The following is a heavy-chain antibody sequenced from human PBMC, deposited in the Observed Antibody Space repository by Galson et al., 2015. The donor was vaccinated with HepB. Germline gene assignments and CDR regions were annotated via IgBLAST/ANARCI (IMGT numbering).Heavy chain of an antibody. CDR2: ISGYDGNV. D-gene: IGHD5-24*01. CDR1: GYSFSRFS. J-gene: IGHJ4*02. CDR3: ARGGLATIGGPTFDY. Sequence: SVKVSCKASGYSFSRFSISWLRQAPGQGLEWMGWISGYDGNVNYAQKLQGRLTVTTDTSTSTAHMELRSLRSDDSAVYYCARGGLATIGGPTFDYWGQGTLVTVSS. V-gene: IGHV1-18*01.